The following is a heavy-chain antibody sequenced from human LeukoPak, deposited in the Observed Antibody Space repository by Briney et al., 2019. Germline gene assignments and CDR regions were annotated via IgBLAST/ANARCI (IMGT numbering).Heavy chain of an antibody. CDR2: INHSGRT. Sequence: SETLSLTCAVYGGSFSGYYWSWIRQPPGEGLEWVGEINHSGRTNYNPSLKSRVTIPVNTSKNQFSLKLSSVTAADTAVYYCARPYGSGPWGQGTLVTVSS. D-gene: IGHD3-10*01. J-gene: IGHJ5*02. CDR1: GGSFSGYY. CDR3: ARPYGSGP. V-gene: IGHV4-34*01.